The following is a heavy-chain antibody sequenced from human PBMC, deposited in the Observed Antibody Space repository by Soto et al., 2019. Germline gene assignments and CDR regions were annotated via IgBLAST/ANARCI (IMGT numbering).Heavy chain of an antibody. Sequence: SETLYLTCTVSGGSISSSSYYWGWIRQPPGKGLEWIGSIYYSGSTYYNPSLKSRVTISVDTSKNQFSLKLSSVTAADTAVYYCARLDSYYMDVWGKGTTVTVSS. CDR2: IYYSGST. CDR1: GGSISSSSYY. CDR3: ARLDSYYMDV. J-gene: IGHJ6*03. V-gene: IGHV4-39*01.